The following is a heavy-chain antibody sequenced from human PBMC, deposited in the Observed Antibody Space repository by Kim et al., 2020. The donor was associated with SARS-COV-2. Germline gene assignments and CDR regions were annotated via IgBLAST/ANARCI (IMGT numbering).Heavy chain of an antibody. J-gene: IGHJ5*01. CDR2: EK. V-gene: IGHV3-7*01. CDR3: ARGIGWFYS. Sequence: EKSYVDSGKGRFTISRDNAKNSLYLQMNSLRAEDTAVFYCARGIGWFYSWGQGTLVTVSS.